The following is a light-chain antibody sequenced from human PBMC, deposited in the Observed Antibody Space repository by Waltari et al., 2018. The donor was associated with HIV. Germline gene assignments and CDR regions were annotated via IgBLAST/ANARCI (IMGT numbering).Light chain of an antibody. J-gene: IGKJ1*01. Sequence: EIVLTQSPGTLSLSPGERATLSCRDSQSVSNSYLAWYQQKPGQAPRLLIYGASTRATGIPDRFSGSGSGTDFTLTVSRLEPEDFAVYYCQQYGSSYWTFGQGTKVEIK. CDR1: QSVSNSY. CDR3: QQYGSSYWT. V-gene: IGKV3-20*01. CDR2: GAS.